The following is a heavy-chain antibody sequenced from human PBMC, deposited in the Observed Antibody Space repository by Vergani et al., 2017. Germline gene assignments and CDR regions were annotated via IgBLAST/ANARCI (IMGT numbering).Heavy chain of an antibody. V-gene: IGHV1-69*12. CDR2: IIPIFGTA. J-gene: IGHJ3*02. D-gene: IGHD3-22*01. Sequence: QVQLVQSGAEVKKPGSSVKVSCKASGGTFSSYAISWVRQAPGQGLEWMGGIIPIFGTANYAQKFQGRVPITADDSTSTAYMELGSLRSEDTAVYYCARELHYYDSSGYYYVDAFDIWGQGTMVTVSS. CDR3: ARELHYYDSSGYYYVDAFDI. CDR1: GGTFSSYA.